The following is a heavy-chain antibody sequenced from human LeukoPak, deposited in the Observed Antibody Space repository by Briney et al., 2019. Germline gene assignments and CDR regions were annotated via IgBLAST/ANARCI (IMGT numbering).Heavy chain of an antibody. D-gene: IGHD4-17*01. CDR2: ISASGGTT. J-gene: IGHJ2*01. CDR1: QLTFNRYV. Sequence: PGGSLRLSCTSSQLTFNRYVMAWVRQAPGKGLEWVSTISASGGTTYYADSVQGRFTISRGNSKNTLYLQMNSLRAEDTAVYYCATLYGDYNWYFDLWGRGTLVTVSS. CDR3: ATLYGDYNWYFDL. V-gene: IGHV3-23*01.